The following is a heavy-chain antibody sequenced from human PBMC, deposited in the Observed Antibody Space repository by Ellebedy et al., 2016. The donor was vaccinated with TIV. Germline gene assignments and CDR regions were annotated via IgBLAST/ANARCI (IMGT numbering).Heavy chain of an antibody. V-gene: IGHV1-46*01. Sequence: ASVKVSCKASGYTFTGYYMHWVRQAPGQGLEWMGGIIPIFGTANYAQKFQGRVTMTRDTSTSTVYMELSSLRSEDTAVYYCARGDYYDSRNLDYWGQGTLVTVSS. CDR2: IIPIFGTA. J-gene: IGHJ4*02. CDR1: GYTFTGYY. CDR3: ARGDYYDSRNLDY. D-gene: IGHD3-22*01.